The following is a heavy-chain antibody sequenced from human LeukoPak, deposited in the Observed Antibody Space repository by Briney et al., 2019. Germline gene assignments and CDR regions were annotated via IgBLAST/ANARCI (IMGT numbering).Heavy chain of an antibody. CDR3: VRDFNWAFDY. CDR1: GDSVSSKSVS. J-gene: IGHJ4*02. V-gene: IGHV6-1*01. CDR2: TRYRSTWNT. D-gene: IGHD7-27*01. Sequence: SQTLSLTCAISGDSVSSKSVSWNWIRQSPSGGLEYLGRTRYRSTWNTFYSSSVEGRITINADTSRNQVSLRLNSVTPEETALYYCVRDFNWAFDYWGQGTLVTVSS.